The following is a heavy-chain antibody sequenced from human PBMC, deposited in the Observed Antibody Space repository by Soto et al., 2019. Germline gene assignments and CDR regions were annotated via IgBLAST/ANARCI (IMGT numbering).Heavy chain of an antibody. D-gene: IGHD3-3*02. Sequence: SLIVCWAAPEFSFSSYVMHGVRQAPGKGLEWVAVISYDGSNKYYADSVKGRFTISRGNSKNTLYLQMNSLRAEDTAVYYCAKDHFLRFD. J-gene: IGHJ3*02. CDR3: AKDHFLRFD. CDR1: EFSFSSYV. V-gene: IGHV3-30*18. CDR2: ISYDGSNK.